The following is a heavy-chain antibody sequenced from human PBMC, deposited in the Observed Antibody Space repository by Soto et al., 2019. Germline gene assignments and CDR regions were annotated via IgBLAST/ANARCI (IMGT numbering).Heavy chain of an antibody. CDR1: GGSISSYY. CDR3: ARDVSGWYFDY. CDR2: IYYSGST. D-gene: IGHD6-19*01. Sequence: ETLSLTCTVSGGSISSYYWSWIRQPPGKGLEWIGYIYYSGSTNYNPSLKSRVTISVDTSKNQFSLKLSSVTAADTAVYYCARDVSGWYFDYWGQGTLVTVSS. V-gene: IGHV4-59*01. J-gene: IGHJ4*02.